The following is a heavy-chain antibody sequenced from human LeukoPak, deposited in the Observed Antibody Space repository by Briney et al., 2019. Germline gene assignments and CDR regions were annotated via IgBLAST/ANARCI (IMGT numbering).Heavy chain of an antibody. CDR2: ISYDGSNK. CDR1: GFTFSSYG. Sequence: PGRSLRLSCAASGFTFSSYGMRWVRQAPGKGLEWVAVISYDGSNKYYADSVKGRFTISRDNSKNTLYLQMNSLRAEDPAVYYCAKDLGIAARPQNIDYWGQGTLVTVSS. J-gene: IGHJ4*02. V-gene: IGHV3-30*18. CDR3: AKDLGIAARPQNIDY. D-gene: IGHD6-6*01.